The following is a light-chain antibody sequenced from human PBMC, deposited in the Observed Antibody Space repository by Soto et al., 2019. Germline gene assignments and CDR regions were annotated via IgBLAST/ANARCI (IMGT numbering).Light chain of an antibody. V-gene: IGKV1-5*01. CDR3: QHTNSRLT. CDR1: QRVDYW. J-gene: IGKJ1*01. CDR2: DAS. Sequence: DIQMTQSPSTLSASVGDRVTITCRASQRVDYWLAWYQQKSGKAPKLLIYDASTLVTWVPSRFSGSGSGTEFTFTCGSLQADDFEINYGQHTNSRLTSGHGTTV.